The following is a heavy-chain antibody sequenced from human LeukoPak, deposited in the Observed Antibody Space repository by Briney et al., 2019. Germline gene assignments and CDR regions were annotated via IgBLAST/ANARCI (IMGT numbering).Heavy chain of an antibody. Sequence: GGSLRFYCAASGFTFSSYAMSWVRQAPGKGLEWVSAVSGSGDSTYYTDSVKGRFTISRDNSRNTLYLQMNSLRAEDTAVYYCAKDIYYADWGQGTLVTVSS. J-gene: IGHJ4*02. V-gene: IGHV3-23*01. D-gene: IGHD3-3*01. CDR2: VSGSGDST. CDR3: AKDIYYAD. CDR1: GFTFSSYA.